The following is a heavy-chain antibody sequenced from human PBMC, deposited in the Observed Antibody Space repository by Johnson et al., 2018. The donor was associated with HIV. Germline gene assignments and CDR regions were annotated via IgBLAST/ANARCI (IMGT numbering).Heavy chain of an antibody. J-gene: IGHJ3*02. CDR3: TTDLGVVGGFDI. D-gene: IGHD4-23*01. CDR2: IKSKTDGGTT. CDR1: GFTFSNAW. Sequence: VQLVESGGGLVKPGGSLRLSCAASGFTFSNAWMSWVRQAPGKGLEWVGRIKSKTDGGTTDYAEPVKGRFTISRDDSKTTLFLQMNSLKIEDTAVYYCTTDLGVVGGFDIWGQGTMVTVSS. V-gene: IGHV3-15*01.